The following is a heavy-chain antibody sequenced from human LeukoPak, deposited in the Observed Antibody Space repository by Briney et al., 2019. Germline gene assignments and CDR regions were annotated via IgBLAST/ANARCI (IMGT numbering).Heavy chain of an antibody. Sequence: SETLSLTCAVYGGSFRGYYWIWIRQPPGKGLEWIGEINHSVSTNYNPSLKSRVTISVDTSKTQFSLKLSSVTAADTAVYYCARPGGLRSWFDPWGQGTLVTVSS. CDR1: GGSFRGYY. CDR2: INHSVST. CDR3: ARPGGLRSWFDP. D-gene: IGHD1-1*01. J-gene: IGHJ5*02. V-gene: IGHV4-34*01.